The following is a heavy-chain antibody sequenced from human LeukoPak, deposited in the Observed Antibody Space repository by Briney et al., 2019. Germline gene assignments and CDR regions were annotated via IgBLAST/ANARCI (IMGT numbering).Heavy chain of an antibody. J-gene: IGHJ4*02. V-gene: IGHV1-2*02. CDR2: INPNSGGT. CDR1: GYTFTGYY. D-gene: IGHD2-21*01. CDR3: AREGGIGQYYFDY. Sequence: ASVKVSCKASGYTFTGYYMHWVRQAPGQGLEWMGWINPNSGGTNYAQKFQGRVTMTRDTSISTAYMELSRLRSDDTAVYYRAREGGIGQYYFDYWGEGTLVTVSS.